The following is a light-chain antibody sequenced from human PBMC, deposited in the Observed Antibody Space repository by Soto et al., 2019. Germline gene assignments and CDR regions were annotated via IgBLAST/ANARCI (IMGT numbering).Light chain of an antibody. J-gene: IGKJ1*01. V-gene: IGKV3-20*01. CDR1: QSISSTF. CDR2: GVS. CDR3: GQFVSSPPRT. Sequence: EIVLTQSPGTLSLSPGERATLSCRASQSISSTFLAWYQQKPGQAPRLLIFGVSNRATGISGRFSGSGSGTDFTLTISRLEPEDFAVYYCGQFVSSPPRTFGQGTKVDIK.